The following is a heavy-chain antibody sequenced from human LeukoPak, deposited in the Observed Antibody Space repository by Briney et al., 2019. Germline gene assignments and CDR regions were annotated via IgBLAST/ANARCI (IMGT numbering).Heavy chain of an antibody. CDR1: GFAVSSDY. Sequence: GGSLRLSCAASGFAVSSDYMSWVRQAPGKGLEWVSVIYSGGRTYYADSVKGRFTISRDNSKNTLFLQMSSLRAEDTAVYYCARGMISISQPLYFDYWGQGTLVTVSS. V-gene: IGHV3-53*01. CDR2: IYSGGRT. D-gene: IGHD3-9*01. CDR3: ARGMISISQPLYFDY. J-gene: IGHJ4*02.